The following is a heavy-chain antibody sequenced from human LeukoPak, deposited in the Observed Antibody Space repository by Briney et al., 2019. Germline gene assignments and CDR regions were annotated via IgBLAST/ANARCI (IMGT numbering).Heavy chain of an antibody. CDR3: VKASSDYYYDS. Sequence: GGSLRLSCSASGFTFSTYAMHWVRQAPGKGLEYVSASSSKGDSTFYADSVKGRFTISRDNSKNTLYLQMSSLRTEDTAVYYCVKASSDYYYDSWGHGTLVTVSS. J-gene: IGHJ5*01. CDR1: GFTFSTYA. CDR2: SSSKGDST. V-gene: IGHV3-64D*06. D-gene: IGHD3-22*01.